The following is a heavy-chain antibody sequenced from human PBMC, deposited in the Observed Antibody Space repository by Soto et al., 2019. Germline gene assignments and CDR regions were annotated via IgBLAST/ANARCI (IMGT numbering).Heavy chain of an antibody. Sequence: ASVKVSCKASRGTFSGHAITWVRQAPGQGLEWMGGIIPTFGTPNYAQTFQGRVTITADESTTTAYMELSSLRSEDTAIYYCTKEPKKSISHDYWGLGTLVTVSS. CDR2: IIPTFGTP. CDR1: RGTFSGHA. CDR3: TKEPKKSISHDY. V-gene: IGHV1-69*13. D-gene: IGHD2-21*01. J-gene: IGHJ4*02.